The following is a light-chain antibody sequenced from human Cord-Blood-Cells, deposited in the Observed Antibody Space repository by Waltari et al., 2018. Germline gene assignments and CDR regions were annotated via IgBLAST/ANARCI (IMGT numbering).Light chain of an antibody. CDR1: NIGSKS. V-gene: IGLV3-21*04. CDR2: YDS. J-gene: IGLJ3*02. CDR3: QVWDSSSDNWV. Sequence: SYVLTQPPSVSVAPGKTARLTCGGNNIGSKSVHWYQQKPGQAPVLVIYYDSDRPSGIPERFSGSNSGNTATLTISRVEAGDEADYYCQVWDSSSDNWVFGGGTKLTVL.